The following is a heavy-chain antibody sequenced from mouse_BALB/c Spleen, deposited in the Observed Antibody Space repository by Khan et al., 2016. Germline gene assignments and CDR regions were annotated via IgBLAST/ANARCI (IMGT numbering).Heavy chain of an antibody. V-gene: IGHV3-1*02. CDR2: IRYSGST. J-gene: IGHJ4*01. CDR3: ARDDYDEVYYAMDY. Sequence: EVQLQESGPDLVKPSQSLSLTCTVTGYSISSGYSWHWIRQFPGNKLEWMGCIRYSGSTNYNPSLNSRISITRDTSKNQFFLQLNPVTSEDTATYYCARDDYDEVYYAMDYWGQGTSVTVSS. D-gene: IGHD2-4*01. CDR1: GYSISSGYS.